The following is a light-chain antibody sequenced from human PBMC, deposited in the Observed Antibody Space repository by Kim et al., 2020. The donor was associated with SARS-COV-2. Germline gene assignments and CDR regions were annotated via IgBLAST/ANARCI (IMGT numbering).Light chain of an antibody. Sequence: PGERATVSCRASHSVSGTYLAWYQQQPGEAPRLLIYGASSRATGIPARCCGSGSGTDFTLTINSLEPEDFAVYYCQQYDSSSRWTFGQGTKVDIK. CDR1: HSVSGTY. J-gene: IGKJ1*01. CDR3: QQYDSSSRWT. V-gene: IGKV3-20*01. CDR2: GAS.